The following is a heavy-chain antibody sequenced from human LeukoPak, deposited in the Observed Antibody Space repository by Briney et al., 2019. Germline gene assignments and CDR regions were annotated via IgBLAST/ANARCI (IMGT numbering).Heavy chain of an antibody. CDR3: AKDGRGMGDPEYYYFGMDV. J-gene: IGHJ6*02. CDR2: ISYEGSNK. CDR1: GITFSRYG. Sequence: GGSLRLPCAASGITFSRYGMHWVRQAPGKGLEWVAVISYEGSNKYYADSVKGRFTISRDSSKNTLYLQMNTLRAEDTAVYYCAKDGRGMGDPEYYYFGMDVWGQGTTVTVSS. D-gene: IGHD2-21*02. V-gene: IGHV3-30*18.